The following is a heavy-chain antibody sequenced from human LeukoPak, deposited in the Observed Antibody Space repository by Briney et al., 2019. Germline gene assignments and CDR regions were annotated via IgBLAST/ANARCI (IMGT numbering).Heavy chain of an antibody. CDR3: AQDAEEKGYGRPVEYFQH. Sequence: PEGSLRLSCAASGFTFSSYAMSWVRQAPGKGLEWVSAISGSGGSTFYADSVKGRFSISRDNSKNTVYLQIDSLRVEDTAVYYCAQDAEEKGYGRPVEYFQHWGQGTLVTVSS. J-gene: IGHJ1*01. D-gene: IGHD3-10*01. CDR2: ISGSGGST. V-gene: IGHV3-23*01. CDR1: GFTFSSYA.